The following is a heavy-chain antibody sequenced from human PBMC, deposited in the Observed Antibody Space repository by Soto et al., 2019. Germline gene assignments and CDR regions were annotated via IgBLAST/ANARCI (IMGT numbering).Heavy chain of an antibody. D-gene: IGHD3-16*02. J-gene: IGHJ4*02. Sequence: SETLSLTCAVYGGSFSGYYWSWIRQPPGKGLEWIGEINHSGSTNYNPSLKSRVTISVDTSKNQFSLKLSSVTAADTAVYYCARRHYDYIWGSYRREKFDYWGQGTLVTVSS. CDR2: INHSGST. CDR1: GGSFSGYY. V-gene: IGHV4-34*01. CDR3: ARRHYDYIWGSYRREKFDY.